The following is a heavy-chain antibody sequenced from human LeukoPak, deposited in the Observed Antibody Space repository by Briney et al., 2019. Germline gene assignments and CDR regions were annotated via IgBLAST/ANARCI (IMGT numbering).Heavy chain of an antibody. J-gene: IGHJ6*03. CDR1: GGSISSYY. D-gene: IGHD2-2*03. CDR2: IYYSGST. CDR3: ARDGDCSSTSCSNGYYYYYMDV. Sequence: SETLSLTCTVSGGSISSYYWSWIRQPPGKGLEWIGYIYYSGSTNYNPSLKSRVTISVDTSRNQFSLKLSSATAADTAVYYCARDGDCSSTSCSNGYYYYYMDVWGKGTTVTVSS. V-gene: IGHV4-59*12.